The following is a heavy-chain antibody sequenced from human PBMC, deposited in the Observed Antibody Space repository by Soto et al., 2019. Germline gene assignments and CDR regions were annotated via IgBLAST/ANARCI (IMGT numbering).Heavy chain of an antibody. CDR2: ISYDGSNK. Sequence: QVQLVESGGGVVQPGRSLRLSCAASGFTFSSYAMHWVRQAPGKGLEWVAVISYDGSNKYYADSVKGRFTISRDNSKNTXXLQMNSLRAEDTAVYYCARSRGDGPVDYYYYGMDVWGQGTTVTVSS. CDR3: ARSRGDGPVDYYYYGMDV. D-gene: IGHD2-21*01. V-gene: IGHV3-30-3*01. CDR1: GFTFSSYA. J-gene: IGHJ6*02.